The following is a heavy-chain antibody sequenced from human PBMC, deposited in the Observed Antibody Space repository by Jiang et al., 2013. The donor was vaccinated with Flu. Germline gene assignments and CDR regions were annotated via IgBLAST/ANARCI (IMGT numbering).Heavy chain of an antibody. CDR1: GFTFSSYG. Sequence: QLLESGGGVVQPGRSLRLSCAASGFTFSSYGMHWVRQAPGKGLEWVAVIWYDGSNKYYADSVKGRFTISRDNSKNTLYLQMNSLRAEDTAVYYCARDRTYYDILTGYYYGMDVWGQGTTVTVSS. D-gene: IGHD3-9*01. V-gene: IGHV3-33*01. CDR2: IWYDGSNK. CDR3: ARDRTYYDILTGYYYGMDV. J-gene: IGHJ6*02.